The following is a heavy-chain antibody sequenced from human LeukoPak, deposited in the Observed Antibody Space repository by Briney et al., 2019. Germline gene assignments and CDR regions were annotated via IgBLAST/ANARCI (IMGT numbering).Heavy chain of an antibody. CDR1: GGSFSTYH. CDR3: ARGPNYSNFTWFDP. V-gene: IGHV4-34*01. D-gene: IGHD4-4*01. Sequence: SETLSLTCAVYGGSFSTYHWSWIRQPPGKGLECIGEINHSGSTNYNPSLKSRVTISVDTSKNQFSLKLSSVTAADTAVYYCARGPNYSNFTWFDPWGQGTLVTVSS. J-gene: IGHJ5*02. CDR2: INHSGST.